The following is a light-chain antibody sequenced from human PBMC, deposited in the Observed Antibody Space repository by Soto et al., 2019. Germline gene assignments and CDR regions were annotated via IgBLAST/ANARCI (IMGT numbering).Light chain of an antibody. J-gene: IGLJ1*01. CDR1: SSNIGSNT. CDR3: AAWDDSLNVLV. Sequence: HSVLTQPPSASGTPGQRVTISCSGSSSNIGSNTVNWYQQLPGTAPKLLIYNNNQRPSGVPDRFSASKSGTSASLAISGLQSEDEADYYCAAWDDSLNVLVFGTGTKLTVL. V-gene: IGLV1-44*01. CDR2: NNN.